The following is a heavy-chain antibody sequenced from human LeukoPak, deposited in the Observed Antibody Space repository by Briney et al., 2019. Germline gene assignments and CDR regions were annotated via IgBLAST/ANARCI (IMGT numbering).Heavy chain of an antibody. CDR3: AKVRLLGALDDAFDV. CDR1: GFTFRNYG. V-gene: IGHV3-30*02. Sequence: GGSLRLSCAASGFTFRNYGMHWVRQAPGKGLEWLAFIRYDESDKYYADSVRGRFTISRDNSRNTLFLQVNSLRPEDTAVYFCAKVRLLGALDDAFDVWGQGTMVTV. J-gene: IGHJ3*01. D-gene: IGHD3-16*01. CDR2: IRYDESDK.